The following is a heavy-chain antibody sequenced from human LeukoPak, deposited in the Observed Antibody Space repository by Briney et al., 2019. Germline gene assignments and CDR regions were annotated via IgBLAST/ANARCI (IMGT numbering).Heavy chain of an antibody. V-gene: IGHV4-34*01. D-gene: IGHD3-10*01. Sequence: SETLSLTSAVYGGSFSGYYWSWIRHRPGKGLEWMGETNHSRTTNYNPSLKSRVTISVDTSKNQFSLKLSSVTAADTAVYYCARGDYYGSGSYGTPFDYWGQGTLVTVSS. CDR2: TNHSRTT. CDR1: GGSFSGYY. J-gene: IGHJ4*02. CDR3: ARGDYYGSGSYGTPFDY.